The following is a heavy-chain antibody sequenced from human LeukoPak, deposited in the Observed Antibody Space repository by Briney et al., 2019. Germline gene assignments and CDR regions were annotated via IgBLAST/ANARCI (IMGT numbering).Heavy chain of an antibody. Sequence: PGGSLRLSCAASGFTFSSYAMSWVRQAPGKGLEWVSAISGSGGSTYYADSVKGRFTNSRDNSKNTLYLQMNSLGAEDTAVYYCAKDRLIAVAGPTAWGQGTLVTVSS. V-gene: IGHV3-23*01. D-gene: IGHD6-19*01. J-gene: IGHJ5*02. CDR1: GFTFSSYA. CDR2: ISGSGGST. CDR3: AKDRLIAVAGPTA.